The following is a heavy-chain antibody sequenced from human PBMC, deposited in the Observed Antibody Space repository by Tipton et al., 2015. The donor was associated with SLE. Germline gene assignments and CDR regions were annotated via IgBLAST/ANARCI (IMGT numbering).Heavy chain of an antibody. CDR1: GGSMNSGGAS. CDR3: AGIPDYYVPVDY. V-gene: IGHV4-30-2*01. CDR2: IYHDGTP. D-gene: IGHD3-10*02. Sequence: TLSLTCAVSGGSMNSGGASWGWIRQPRGKGLEWIGYIYHDGTPYYSPSFKSRVTISVDRSQNQFSLRLRSVTAADTAVYYCAGIPDYYVPVDYWGLEPLVTVSS. J-gene: IGHJ4*02.